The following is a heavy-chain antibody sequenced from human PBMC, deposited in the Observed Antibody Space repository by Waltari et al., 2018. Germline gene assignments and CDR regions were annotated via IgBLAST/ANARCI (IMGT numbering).Heavy chain of an antibody. D-gene: IGHD3-10*01. CDR2: IRFDGISK. Sequence: QVQLVESGGGVVQPGGSLRLACLASEFPFSSSAMNWSRQAPGKGLEWVAFIRFDGISKYYVDSVKGRFTISRDNSKKTLYLQMNSLRVEDTAVYYCARDSAGGSGPFDMWGQGTMVTVSS. CDR1: EFPFSSSA. V-gene: IGHV3-30*02. J-gene: IGHJ3*02. CDR3: ARDSAGGSGPFDM.